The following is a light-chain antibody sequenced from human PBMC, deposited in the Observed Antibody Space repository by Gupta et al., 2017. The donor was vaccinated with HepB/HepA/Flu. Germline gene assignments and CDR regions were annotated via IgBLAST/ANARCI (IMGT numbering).Light chain of an antibody. V-gene: IGKV3-15*01. CDR1: QSVTSN. Sequence: EIVMTQSPATLSVSPGERATLSCRASQSVTSNLAWYQQRPFQAPRLLFYGASTRATGIPARFSGSGSGTDFTLTISSRQSEDFAVYYCHQYNDWPYTFGRWTKLEIK. CDR2: GAS. CDR3: HQYNDWPYT. J-gene: IGKJ2*01.